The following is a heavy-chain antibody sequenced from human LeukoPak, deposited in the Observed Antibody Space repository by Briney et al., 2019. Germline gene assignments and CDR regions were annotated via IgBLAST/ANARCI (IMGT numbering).Heavy chain of an antibody. D-gene: IGHD4/OR15-4a*01. CDR1: GFSISTSNW. J-gene: IGHJ5*02. Sequence: PSDTLSLTCAVSGFSISTSNWWAWIRQPPGKGLEWIGYIYYSGSTYYNPSLKSRATMSVDTSKNQFSLKLNSVTAVDTAVYYCARVLTWNWFDPWGQGTLVTVSS. V-gene: IGHV4-28*03. CDR2: IYYSGST. CDR3: ARVLTWNWFDP.